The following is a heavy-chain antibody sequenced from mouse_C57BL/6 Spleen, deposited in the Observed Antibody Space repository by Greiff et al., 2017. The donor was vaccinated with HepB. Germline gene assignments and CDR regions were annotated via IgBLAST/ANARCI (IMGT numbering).Heavy chain of an antibody. CDR1: GYTFTSYW. D-gene: IGHD1-1*01. CDR2: IDPSDSET. Sequence: VQLQQPGAELVRPGSSVKLSCKASGYTFTSYWMHWVKQRPIQGLEWIGNIDPSDSETHYNQKFKDKATLTVDKSSSTAYMQLSSLTSEDSAVYYCARVGLYGSRGFADWGQGTLVTVSA. CDR3: ARVGLYGSRGFAD. J-gene: IGHJ3*01. V-gene: IGHV1-52*01.